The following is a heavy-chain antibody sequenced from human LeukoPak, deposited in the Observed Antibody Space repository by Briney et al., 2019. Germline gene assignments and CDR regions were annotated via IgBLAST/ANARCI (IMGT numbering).Heavy chain of an antibody. J-gene: IGHJ4*02. CDR1: GYTFTSYA. CDR2: ISAGNGNT. Sequence: ASVKVSCKASGYTFTSYAIHWVRQAPGQRLEWMGWISAGNGNTKYSQNFQGRVTFISNTSATTAFMELSSLRSEDAAVYYCARDKDDSSGYSFDYWGQGTLVTVSS. CDR3: ARDKDDSSGYSFDY. V-gene: IGHV1-3*01. D-gene: IGHD3-22*01.